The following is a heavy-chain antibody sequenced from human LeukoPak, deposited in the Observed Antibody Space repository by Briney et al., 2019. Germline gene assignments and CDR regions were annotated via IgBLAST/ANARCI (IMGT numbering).Heavy chain of an antibody. CDR2: ISSSGSTV. V-gene: IGHV3-11*01. Sequence: PGGSLRLSCAAPGFTFSDFYMSWIRQAPGKGLEWVSYISSSGSTVYYADSVEGRFTISRDNAKNSLSLQMNSLRAEDTAVYYCARVAGAMVYRDAFDNWGQGTMVTVSS. CDR1: GFTFSDFY. J-gene: IGHJ3*02. D-gene: IGHD5-18*01. CDR3: ARVAGAMVYRDAFDN.